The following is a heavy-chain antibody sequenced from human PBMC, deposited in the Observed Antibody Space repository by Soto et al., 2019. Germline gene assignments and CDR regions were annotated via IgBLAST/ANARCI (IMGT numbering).Heavy chain of an antibody. Sequence: ASVKVSCKASGYTFTGYYMHWVRQAPGQGLEWMGWINPNSGGTNYAQKFQGWVTMTRDTSISTAYMELSRLRSDDTAVYYCARDPGGSGSSWYNWFDPWGQGTLVTVSS. D-gene: IGHD6-13*01. CDR3: ARDPGGSGSSWYNWFDP. V-gene: IGHV1-2*04. CDR2: INPNSGGT. J-gene: IGHJ5*02. CDR1: GYTFTGYY.